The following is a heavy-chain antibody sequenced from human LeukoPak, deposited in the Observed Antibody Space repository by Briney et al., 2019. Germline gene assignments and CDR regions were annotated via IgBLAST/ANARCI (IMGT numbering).Heavy chain of an antibody. J-gene: IGHJ4*02. CDR1: GGSISSYY. CDR2: LYHSGTT. Sequence: SETLSLTCSVSGGSISSYYWSWIRQPPGKGLEWIGCLYHSGTTTYNPSLKSRITISVDTSRNQFPLKLNSMAAADTALYFCAGGGQWLAFDSWGQGTLVTVSS. CDR3: AGGGQWLAFDS. V-gene: IGHV4-59*01. D-gene: IGHD6-19*01.